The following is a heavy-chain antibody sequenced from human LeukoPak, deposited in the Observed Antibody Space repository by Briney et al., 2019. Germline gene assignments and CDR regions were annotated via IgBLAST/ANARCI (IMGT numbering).Heavy chain of an antibody. J-gene: IGHJ4*02. D-gene: IGHD2-2*01. Sequence: GGSLRLSCAASGFSFSSYAMHWVRQAPGKGLEWVAVISYDGSNKYYADSVKGRFTISRDNSKNTLHLQMNSLRAEDTAVYYCARDKASSTSYAIDYWGQGTLVTVSS. CDR1: GFSFSSYA. V-gene: IGHV3-30-3*01. CDR3: ARDKASSTSYAIDY. CDR2: ISYDGSNK.